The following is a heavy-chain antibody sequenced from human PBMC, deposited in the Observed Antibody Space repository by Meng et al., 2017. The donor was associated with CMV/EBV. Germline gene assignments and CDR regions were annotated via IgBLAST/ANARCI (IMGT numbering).Heavy chain of an antibody. CDR3: ARKITMVRGVISRESWFDY. CDR1: GVSFSGYY. CDR2: INHSGST. J-gene: IGHJ4*02. V-gene: IGHV4-34*01. D-gene: IGHD3-10*01. Sequence: SETLSLTCAVYGVSFSGYYWSWIRQPPGKGLEWIGDINHSGSTNYNPSLKSRVTISVDTSKNQFSLKLSSVTAADTAVYYCARKITMVRGVISRESWFDYWGQGTLVTVSS.